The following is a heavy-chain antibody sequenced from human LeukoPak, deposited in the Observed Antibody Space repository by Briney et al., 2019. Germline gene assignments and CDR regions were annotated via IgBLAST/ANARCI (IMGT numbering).Heavy chain of an antibody. Sequence: GGSLRLSCAASGFTFSSAWMTWVRQAPGKGLEWVGRIKSKIDGGTTDYAAPVKGRFSISRDNAKNSLYLQMNSLRVEDTAVYYCARDRNQWMGIDYWGQGTLVTVSS. CDR1: GFTFSSAW. CDR3: ARDRNQWMGIDY. CDR2: IKSKIDGGTT. V-gene: IGHV3-15*01. D-gene: IGHD6-19*01. J-gene: IGHJ4*02.